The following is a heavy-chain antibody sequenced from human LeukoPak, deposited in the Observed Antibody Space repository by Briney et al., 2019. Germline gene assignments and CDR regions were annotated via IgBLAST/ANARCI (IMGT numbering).Heavy chain of an antibody. V-gene: IGHV1-2*02. D-gene: IGHD3-3*02. Sequence: GASVKVSCKASGYSFTAQYMHWLRQAPGQGLEWMGWINPNNGDTKYAQSFLGRVIMTRDTSTTTAYMELSSLRSDDTAVYFCVSYPRSVSTPPFDYWGQGTLVTVSS. CDR1: GYSFTAQY. J-gene: IGHJ4*02. CDR3: VSYPRSVSTPPFDY. CDR2: INPNNGDT.